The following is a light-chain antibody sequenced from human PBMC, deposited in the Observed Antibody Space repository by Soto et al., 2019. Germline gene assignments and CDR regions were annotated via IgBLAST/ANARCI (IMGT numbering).Light chain of an antibody. CDR3: SSYAGRTKV. J-gene: IGLJ1*01. CDR2: EGS. V-gene: IGLV2-23*01. Sequence: QSALTQPASVSGSPGQSITISCTGTSSDVGSYNLVSWYQQHPGKAPKLMIYEGSKRPSGVSNRFSGSKSGNTASLTISGLQAEDEANYYCSSYAGRTKVFGTGTKLTVL. CDR1: SSDVGSYNL.